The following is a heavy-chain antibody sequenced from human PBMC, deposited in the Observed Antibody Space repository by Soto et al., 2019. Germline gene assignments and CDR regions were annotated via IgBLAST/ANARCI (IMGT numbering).Heavy chain of an antibody. CDR2: IIPIFGTA. Sequence: VKVSCKASGGTFSSYAISWVRQAPGQGLEWMGGIIPIFGTANYAQKFQGRVTITADESTSTAYMELSSLRSEDTAVYYCARDTSPLDCSGGSCSYYYYYGMDVWGQGTTVTVSS. J-gene: IGHJ6*02. D-gene: IGHD2-15*01. V-gene: IGHV1-69*01. CDR1: GGTFSSYA. CDR3: ARDTSPLDCSGGSCSYYYYYGMDV.